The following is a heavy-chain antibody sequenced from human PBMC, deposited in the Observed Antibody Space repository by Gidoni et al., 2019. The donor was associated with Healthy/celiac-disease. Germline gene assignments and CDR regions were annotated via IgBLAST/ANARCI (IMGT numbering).Heavy chain of an antibody. V-gene: IGHV4-34*01. CDR3: ARWPYSSSRKTYYYYGLDV. Sequence: QVQLQQWGAGLLKPSETLFLTCAVYGGSFSGYYWSWIRQPPGKGLEWIGEIHHRGSTNYNPSLKSRVTISVDTSKNQFSLKLSSVTAADTAVYYCARWPYSSSRKTYYYYGLDVWGQGTTVTVSS. CDR1: GGSFSGYY. D-gene: IGHD6-13*01. CDR2: IHHRGST. J-gene: IGHJ6*02.